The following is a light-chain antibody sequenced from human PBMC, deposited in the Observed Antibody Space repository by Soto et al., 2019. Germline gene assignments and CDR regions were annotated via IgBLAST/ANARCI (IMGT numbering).Light chain of an antibody. Sequence: QSVLTQPASVSGSPGQSITISCTGTSSDVGGYNYVSWYQQHPGKAPKLMIYDVSNRPSGVSNRFSGSKSGNTASLTISGLQAEDEADYYCCSYAGSYGYVFGTGTKVTVL. CDR3: CSYAGSYGYV. V-gene: IGLV2-14*01. CDR2: DVS. J-gene: IGLJ1*01. CDR1: SSDVGGYNY.